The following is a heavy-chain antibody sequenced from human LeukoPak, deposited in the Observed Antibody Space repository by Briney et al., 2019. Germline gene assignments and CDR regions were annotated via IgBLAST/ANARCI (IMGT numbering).Heavy chain of an antibody. CDR2: IRSKAYGGTS. CDR3: TRNYYGDSGGFFDY. Sequence: GGSLRLSCTASGFTFGDYAMSCVRQAPGKGLEWVGFIRSKAYGGTSEYAASVKGRFTISRDDSKSIAYLQINSLKTEDTALYYCTRNYYGDSGGFFDYWGQGTLVTVSS. D-gene: IGHD4-17*01. CDR1: GFTFGDYA. V-gene: IGHV3-49*04. J-gene: IGHJ4*02.